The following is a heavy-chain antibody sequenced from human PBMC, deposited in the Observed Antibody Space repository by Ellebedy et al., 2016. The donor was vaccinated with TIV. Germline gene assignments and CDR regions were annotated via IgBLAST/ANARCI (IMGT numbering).Heavy chain of an antibody. D-gene: IGHD2-2*01. CDR3: AKGRGGGSDSSTPRYYFDY. V-gene: IGHV3-23*01. Sequence: GESLKISCAASGFTFSSYAMSWVRQAPGKGLEWVSTISSTGSRTYYADSVEGRFIISRDNSKKTLYLQMNSLRDDDSAVYYCAKGRGGGSDSSTPRYYFDYWGLGTLVTVSS. J-gene: IGHJ4*02. CDR1: GFTFSSYA. CDR2: ISSTGSRT.